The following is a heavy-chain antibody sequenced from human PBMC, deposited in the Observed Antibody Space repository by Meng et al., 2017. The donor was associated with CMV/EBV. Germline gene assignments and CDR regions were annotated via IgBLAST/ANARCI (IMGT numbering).Heavy chain of an antibody. V-gene: IGHV1-69*05. CDR3: ASLVAARPWDYYYYGMDV. Sequence: SVKVSCKASGGTFSSYAISWVRQALGQGLEWMGGIIPIFGTANYAQKFQGRVTITTDESTSTAYMELSSLRSEDTAVYYCASLVAARPWDYYYYGMDVWGQGTTVTVSS. D-gene: IGHD6-6*01. CDR2: IIPIFGTA. CDR1: GGTFSSYA. J-gene: IGHJ6*02.